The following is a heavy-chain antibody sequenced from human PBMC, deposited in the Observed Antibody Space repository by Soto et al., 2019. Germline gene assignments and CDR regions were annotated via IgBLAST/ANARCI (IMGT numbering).Heavy chain of an antibody. Sequence: QVQLVQSGAELKKPGSSMKVSCKTSGGSFNSFSFTWVRQAPGQGLEWVGRIIPVLGLTAYAQKFQGRITISADKSTSTAYMELSGLTAEDTGVYYCATDKDETYEFWGQGTLVTVSS. V-gene: IGHV1-69*08. D-gene: IGHD3-3*01. CDR3: ATDKDETYEF. CDR2: IIPVLGLT. J-gene: IGHJ4*02. CDR1: GGSFNSFS.